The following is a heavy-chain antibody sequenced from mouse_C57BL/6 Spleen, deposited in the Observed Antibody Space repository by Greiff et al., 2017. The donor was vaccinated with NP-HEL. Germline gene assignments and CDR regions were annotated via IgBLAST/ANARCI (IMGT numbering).Heavy chain of an antibody. CDR3: TRSYYYGSRAYYYAMDY. D-gene: IGHD1-1*01. V-gene: IGHV5-9-1*02. Sequence: EVQLVESGEGLVKPGGSLKLSCAASGFTFSSYAMSWVRQTPEKRLEWVAYISSGGDYIYYADTVKGRFTISRDNARNTLYLQMSSLKSEDTAMYYCTRSYYYGSRAYYYAMDYWGQGTSVTVSS. CDR1: GFTFSSYA. CDR2: ISSGGDYI. J-gene: IGHJ4*01.